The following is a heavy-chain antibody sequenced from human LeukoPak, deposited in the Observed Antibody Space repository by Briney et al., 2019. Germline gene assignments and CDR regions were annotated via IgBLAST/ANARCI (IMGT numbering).Heavy chain of an antibody. CDR2: MSSSGIS. J-gene: IGHJ5*02. Sequence: PSQPLSLTCPVSNGSLSSDTYFWTWIRQPAGKGLERIGRMSSSGISTYSPSLKIRDTISIDTSRNPFSMNLNSLTAAATAVFYWAKVAGAPWFDPWGQGTLVTVSS. D-gene: IGHD6-19*01. CDR1: NGSLSSDTYF. CDR3: AKVAGAPWFDP. V-gene: IGHV4-61*02.